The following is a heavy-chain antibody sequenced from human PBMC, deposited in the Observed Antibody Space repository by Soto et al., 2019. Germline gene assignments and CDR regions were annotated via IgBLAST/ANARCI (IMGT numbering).Heavy chain of an antibody. J-gene: IGHJ4*02. CDR2: IYYSRST. CDR3: AGVTGVGADRYYFDY. CDR1: SGSISSGGYY. D-gene: IGHD1-26*01. Sequence: QVQLQESGPGLVKPSQTLSLTCTVSSGSISSGGYYRSWIRQHPGKGQEWIGYIYYSRSTYYNPSLKRRVTISVDTAKNRFALKLSSVTAADTAVYYCAGVTGVGADRYYFDYWGQGTLVTVSS. V-gene: IGHV4-31*03.